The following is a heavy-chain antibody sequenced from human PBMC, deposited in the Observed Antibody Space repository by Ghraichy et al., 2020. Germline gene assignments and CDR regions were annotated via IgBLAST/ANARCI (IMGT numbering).Heavy chain of an antibody. CDR1: GGTFSSYA. V-gene: IGHV1-69*13. J-gene: IGHJ6*02. CDR3: ARGHYYPAKPIYYYYGMDV. D-gene: IGHD3-10*01. Sequence: SVKVSCKASGGTFSSYAISWVRQAPGQGLEWMGGIIPIFGTANYAQKFQGRVTITADESTSTAYMELSSLRSEDTAVYYCARGHYYPAKPIYYYYGMDVWGQGTTVTVSS. CDR2: IIPIFGTA.